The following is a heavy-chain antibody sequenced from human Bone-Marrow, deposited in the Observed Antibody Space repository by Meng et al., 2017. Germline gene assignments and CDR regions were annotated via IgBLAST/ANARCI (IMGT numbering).Heavy chain of an antibody. D-gene: IGHD5-12*01. CDR3: ARGGIVATSSLDY. CDR2: TYYKSKWYN. V-gene: IGHV6-1*01. CDR1: GDSVSSNSAA. J-gene: IGHJ4*02. Sequence: QVQLQQSGPGLVKPSQTLPLTCAISGDSVSSNSAARNWIRQSPSRGLEWLGRTYYKSKWYNDYAVSVKSRITINPDTSKNQFSLQLNSVTPEDTAVYYCARGGIVATSSLDYWGQGTLVTVSS.